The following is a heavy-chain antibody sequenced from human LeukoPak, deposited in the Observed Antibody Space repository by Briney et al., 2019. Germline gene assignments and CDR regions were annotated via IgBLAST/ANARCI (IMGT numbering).Heavy chain of an antibody. CDR1: GGSISSYY. Sequence: SETLSLTCTVSGGSISSYYWSWIRQPPGKGLEWIGYIYYSGSTNYNASLKSRLTISADTSKNQFSLKLSSVTAADTAVYFCARHEGYSYAFAYWSQGTLVTVSS. D-gene: IGHD5-18*01. CDR2: IYYSGST. V-gene: IGHV4-59*08. CDR3: ARHEGYSYAFAY. J-gene: IGHJ4*02.